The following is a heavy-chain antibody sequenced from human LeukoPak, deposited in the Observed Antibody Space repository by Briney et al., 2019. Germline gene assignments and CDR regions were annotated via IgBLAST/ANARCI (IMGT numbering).Heavy chain of an antibody. D-gene: IGHD5-18*01. CDR2: INSDGSST. Sequence: PGGSLRLSCAASGFTFSSYWMHWVRHAPGKGLVWVSRINSDGSSTSYADSVKGRFTISRDNAKNTLYLQMNSLRAEDTAVYYCARVGYSYGLYYYMDVWGKGTTVTISS. CDR3: ARVGYSYGLYYYMDV. J-gene: IGHJ6*03. CDR1: GFTFSSYW. V-gene: IGHV3-74*01.